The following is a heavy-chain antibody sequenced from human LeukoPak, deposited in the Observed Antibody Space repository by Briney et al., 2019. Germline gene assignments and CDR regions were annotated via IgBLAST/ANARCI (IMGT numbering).Heavy chain of an antibody. CDR2: INPNSGGT. J-gene: IGHJ4*02. Sequence: ASVKVSCKASGYTFTDYYMHWVRQAPGQGLEWMGRINPNSGGTSSARKFQGRVTVTRDTSISTVYMELSRLTSDDTAVYYCATSPSGWYGDYWGQGTLVTVSS. CDR3: ATSPSGWYGDY. D-gene: IGHD6-19*01. CDR1: GYTFTDYY. V-gene: IGHV1-2*06.